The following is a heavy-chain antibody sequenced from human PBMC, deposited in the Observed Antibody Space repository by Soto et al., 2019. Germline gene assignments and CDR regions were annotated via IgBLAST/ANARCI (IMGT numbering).Heavy chain of an antibody. Sequence: EVQLVESGGGLVKPGGSLRLSCAASGFTFSSYSMNWVRQAPGKGLEWVSSISSSSSYIYYADAVKGRFTISRDNAKNSLYLQMNSLRAEDTAVYYCASSDDGSGAGLGYYGMDVWGQGTTVTVSS. CDR2: ISSSSSYI. CDR1: GFTFSSYS. D-gene: IGHD3-10*01. CDR3: ASSDDGSGAGLGYYGMDV. V-gene: IGHV3-21*01. J-gene: IGHJ6*02.